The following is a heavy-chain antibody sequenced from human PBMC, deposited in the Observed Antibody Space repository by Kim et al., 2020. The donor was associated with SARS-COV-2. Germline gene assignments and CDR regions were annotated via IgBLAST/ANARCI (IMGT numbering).Heavy chain of an antibody. V-gene: IGHV3-21*01. J-gene: IGHJ6*02. CDR2: ISSSSSYI. CDR3: ARERIAAACTDYGDYYYYGMDV. CDR1: GFTFSSYS. Sequence: GGSLRLSCAASGFTFSSYSMNWVRQAPGKGLEWVSSISSSSSYIYYADSVKGRFTISRDNAKNSLYLQMNSLRAEDTAVYYCARERIAAACTDYGDYYYYGMDVWGQGTTVTVSS. D-gene: IGHD6-13*01.